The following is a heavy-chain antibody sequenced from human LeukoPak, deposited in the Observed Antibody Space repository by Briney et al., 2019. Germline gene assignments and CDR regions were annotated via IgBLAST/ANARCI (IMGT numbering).Heavy chain of an antibody. V-gene: IGHV3-23*01. J-gene: IGHJ6*03. Sequence: GGSLRLSCAASGFTFSSYSMNWVRQAPGKGLEWVSAISGSGGSTYYADSVKGRFTISRDNSKNTLYLQMNSLRAEDTAVYYCARVKIAGDPPKYYYYYYMDVWGKGTTVTVSS. D-gene: IGHD3-16*01. CDR2: ISGSGGST. CDR1: GFTFSSYS. CDR3: ARVKIAGDPPKYYYYYYMDV.